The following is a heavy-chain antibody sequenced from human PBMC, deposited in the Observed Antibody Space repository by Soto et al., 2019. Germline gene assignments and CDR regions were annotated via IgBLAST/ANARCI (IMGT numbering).Heavy chain of an antibody. CDR3: AKDAVSYNGKWDWFDS. CDR2: IGGGNTDR. CDR1: RFIFSDYA. Sequence: DVQLLESGGGLVQPGGSLTLSCAASRFIFSDYAMNWVRQAPGKGLEWVSSIGGGNTDRYYADSVKGRFXXXXXXXXXXXXXXXXXXXXXDTAVYYCAKDAVSYNGKWDWFDSWGQGTLVTVSS. J-gene: IGHJ5*01. D-gene: IGHD1-26*01. V-gene: IGHV3-23*01.